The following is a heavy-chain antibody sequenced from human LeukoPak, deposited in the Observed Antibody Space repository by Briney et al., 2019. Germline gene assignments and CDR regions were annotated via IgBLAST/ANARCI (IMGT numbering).Heavy chain of an antibody. V-gene: IGHV1-8*01. J-gene: IGHJ4*02. CDR2: MNPNSGNT. D-gene: IGHD4-23*01. CDR1: GYTFTSYD. Sequence: ASVKVSCKASGYTFTSYDINWVRQATGQGLEWMGWMNPNSGNTGYAQKFQGRVTMTRNTSISTAYMELSSLRSEDAAVYYCARGYIDRYGGNSGSFDYWGQGTLVTVSS. CDR3: ARGYIDRYGGNSGSFDY.